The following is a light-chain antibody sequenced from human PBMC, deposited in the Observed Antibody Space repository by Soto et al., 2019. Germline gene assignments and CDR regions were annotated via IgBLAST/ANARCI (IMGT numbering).Light chain of an antibody. CDR1: TGGVTSGHY. V-gene: IGLV7-46*01. CDR2: DTN. Sequence: QAVVTQEPSLTVSPGGTVTLTGGSNTGGVTSGHYPYWFQQKPGQAPRTLIYDTNNKHSWTPARFSGSLLGGKAALTLSGAQPEDEAEYYCLLYYTGARVFGGGTKLTVL. CDR3: LLYYTGARV. J-gene: IGLJ2*01.